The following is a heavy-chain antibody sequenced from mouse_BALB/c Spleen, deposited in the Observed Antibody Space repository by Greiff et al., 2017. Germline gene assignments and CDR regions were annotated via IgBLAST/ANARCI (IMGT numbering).Heavy chain of an antibody. CDR3: ARKNYGSSWGFAY. J-gene: IGHJ3*01. D-gene: IGHD1-1*01. CDR2: IWSGGST. CDR1: GFSLTSYG. Sequence: QVQLKQSGPGLVQPSQSLSITCTVSGFSLTSYGVHWVRQSPGKGLEWLGVIWSGGSTDYNAAFISRLSISKDNSKSQVFFKMNSLQANDTAIYYCARKNYGSSWGFAYWGQGTLVTVSA. V-gene: IGHV2-2*02.